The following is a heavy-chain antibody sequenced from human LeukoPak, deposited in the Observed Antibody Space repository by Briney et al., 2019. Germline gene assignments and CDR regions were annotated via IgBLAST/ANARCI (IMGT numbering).Heavy chain of an antibody. CDR1: GYSISSGYY. J-gene: IGHJ6*02. CDR2: IYHSGST. Sequence: SETLSLTCTVSGYSISSGYYWGWIRQPPGKGLEWIGSIYHSGSTYYNPSLKSRVTISVDTSKNQFSLKLSSLTAADTAVYYCARRTLMRTAVTRGGSDFYYGMDAWGQGTTVTVSS. D-gene: IGHD4-11*01. CDR3: ARRTLMRTAVTRGGSDFYYGMDA. V-gene: IGHV4-38-2*02.